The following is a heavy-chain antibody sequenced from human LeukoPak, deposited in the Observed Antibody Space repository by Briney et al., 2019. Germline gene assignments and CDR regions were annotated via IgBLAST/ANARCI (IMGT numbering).Heavy chain of an antibody. D-gene: IGHD6-13*01. V-gene: IGHV4-59*12. CDR3: ARAIAAAGSSWFDP. J-gene: IGHJ5*02. CDR1: GGSISSYY. Sequence: NPSETLSLTCTVSGGSISSYYWSWIRQPPGKGLEWIGYIYYSGSTNYNPSLKSRVTISVDTSKNQFSLKLSSVTAADTAVYYCARAIAAAGSSWFDPWGQGTLVTVSS. CDR2: IYYSGST.